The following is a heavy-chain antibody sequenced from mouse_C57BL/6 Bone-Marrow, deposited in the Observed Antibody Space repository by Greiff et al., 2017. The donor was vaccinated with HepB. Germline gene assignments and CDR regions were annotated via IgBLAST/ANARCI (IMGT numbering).Heavy chain of an antibody. CDR1: GYTFTSYW. CDR3: APRQLSY. J-gene: IGHJ2*01. V-gene: IGHV1-50*01. D-gene: IGHD3-2*02. Sequence: QVQLQQPGAELVKPGASVKLSCKASGYTFTSYWMQWVKQRPGQGLEWIGEIDPSDSYTNYNQKFKGKATLTVDTSSSTAYMQLSSLTSEDSAVYYCAPRQLSYWGQGTTLTVSS. CDR2: IDPSDSYT.